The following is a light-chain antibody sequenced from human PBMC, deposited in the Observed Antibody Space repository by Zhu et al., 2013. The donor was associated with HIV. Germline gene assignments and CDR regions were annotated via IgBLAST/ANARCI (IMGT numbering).Light chain of an antibody. CDR1: RSDIGSYNY. V-gene: IGLV2-14*01. CDR2: EVT. Sequence: QSALTQPPSASGSPGQSVTISCTGTRSDIGSYNYVAWYQQHPGKAPKLVIYEVTKRPSGISNRFSGSKSGNTASLTISGLQDDDEAEYYCNSHRSGTTLVLFGGGTKVTVL. J-gene: IGLJ2*01. CDR3: NSHRSGTTLVL.